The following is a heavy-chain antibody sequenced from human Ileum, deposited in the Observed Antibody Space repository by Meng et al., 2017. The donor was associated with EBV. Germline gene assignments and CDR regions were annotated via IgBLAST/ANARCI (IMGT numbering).Heavy chain of an antibody. D-gene: IGHD4-17*01. J-gene: IGHJ4*02. CDR3: ASNGDEVDY. CDR1: GYTFINNG. V-gene: IGHV1-18*01. CDR2: ISTFNGNT. Sequence: QGQVVHSGGEVKKPGASVKVSCKASGYTFINNGFSWVRQAPGQGLEGMGWISTFNGNTNYAQKFQGRLTVTTDTSTNTAYMELRNLRSDDTAVYYCASNGDEVDYWGQGTLVTVSS.